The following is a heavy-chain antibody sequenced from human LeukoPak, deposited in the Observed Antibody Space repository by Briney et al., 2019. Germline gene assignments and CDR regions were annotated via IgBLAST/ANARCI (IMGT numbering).Heavy chain of an antibody. Sequence: GGSLRLSCAASGFTFSHYWMHWVRQAPGKGLVWVSRIESDGGRTDYADSLKGRFTISRDNAKNTLYLEMNSLRAEGTAVYYCARVGHCSSTVCFIDYWGQGTLVTVSS. CDR3: ARVGHCSSTVCFIDY. J-gene: IGHJ4*02. D-gene: IGHD2-2*01. CDR1: GFTFSHYW. CDR2: IESDGGRT. V-gene: IGHV3-74*01.